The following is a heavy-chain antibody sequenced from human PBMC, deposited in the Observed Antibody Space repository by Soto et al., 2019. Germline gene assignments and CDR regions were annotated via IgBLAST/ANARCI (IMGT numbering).Heavy chain of an antibody. V-gene: IGHV5-10-1*01. CDR1: GYIFTNYY. Sequence: GESLKISCKGSGYIFTNYYISWVRQMPGKGLEWMGRMDPSDSYTDYSPSVQGHVTFSVDRSVSTVYLQGSSLKASDTAMYFCARHSRDSSGEDFDYWGQGTLVTVSS. CDR2: MDPSDSYT. J-gene: IGHJ4*02. D-gene: IGHD3-22*01. CDR3: ARHSRDSSGEDFDY.